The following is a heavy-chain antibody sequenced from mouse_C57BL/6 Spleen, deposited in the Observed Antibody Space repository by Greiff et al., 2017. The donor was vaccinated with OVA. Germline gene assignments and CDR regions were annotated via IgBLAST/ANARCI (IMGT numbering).Heavy chain of an antibody. D-gene: IGHD2-4*01. Sequence: VQLQQSGPELVKPGASVKISCKASGYAFSSSWMNWVKQRPGKGLEWIGRIYPGDGDTNYNGKFKGQATLTADKSSSTAYMQLSSLTSEDSAVYFCARSNYDYAMDYWGQGTSVTVSS. CDR3: ARSNYDYAMDY. CDR2: IYPGDGDT. V-gene: IGHV1-82*01. CDR1: GYAFSSSW. J-gene: IGHJ4*01.